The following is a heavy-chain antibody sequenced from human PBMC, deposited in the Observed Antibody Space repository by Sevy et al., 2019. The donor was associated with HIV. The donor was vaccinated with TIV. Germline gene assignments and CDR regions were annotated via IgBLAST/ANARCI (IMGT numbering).Heavy chain of an antibody. Sequence: GGSLRLSCAASGFTIRTYNMNWVRQAPGKGLEWVSSISSSSTYIYYADSVKGRFTISRDNAKNSLYLQMISLRAEDTSVYYCARDLVIPATTDYFYYGMDVWGQGITVTVSS. V-gene: IGHV3-21*01. CDR2: ISSSSTYI. D-gene: IGHD2-15*01. CDR1: GFTIRTYN. J-gene: IGHJ6*02. CDR3: ARDLVIPATTDYFYYGMDV.